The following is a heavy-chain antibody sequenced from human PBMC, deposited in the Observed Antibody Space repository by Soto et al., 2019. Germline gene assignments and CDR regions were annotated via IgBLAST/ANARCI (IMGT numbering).Heavy chain of an antibody. CDR2: IYYSGST. V-gene: IGHV4-59*01. CDR3: ARSRGGSSWAVNWFDP. J-gene: IGHJ5*02. D-gene: IGHD6-13*01. CDR1: GGSISSYY. Sequence: SETLSLTCTVSGGSISSYYWSWIRQPPGKGLEWIGYIYYSGSTNYNPSLKSRVTISVDTSKNQFSLKLSSVTAADTAVYYCARSRGGSSWAVNWFDPWGQGTLVTVSS.